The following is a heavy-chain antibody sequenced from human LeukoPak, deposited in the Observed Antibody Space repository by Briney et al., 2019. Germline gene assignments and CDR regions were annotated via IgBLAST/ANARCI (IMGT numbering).Heavy chain of an antibody. CDR3: ARGHAQQPKGSFGFDP. CDR2: MDPNSGNT. CDR1: GYTFTSYD. Sequence: EASVKVSCKASGYTFTSYDVNWVRQAIGQGLAWMGWMDPNSGNTGYAQKFQGRVTMTRNTSISTAYMELSSLRSEDTAVYYCARGHAQQPKGSFGFDPWGQGTLVTVSS. V-gene: IGHV1-8*01. D-gene: IGHD6-13*01. J-gene: IGHJ5*02.